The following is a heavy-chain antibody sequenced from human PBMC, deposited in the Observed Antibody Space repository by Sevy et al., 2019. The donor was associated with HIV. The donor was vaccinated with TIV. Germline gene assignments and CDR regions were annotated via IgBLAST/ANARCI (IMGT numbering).Heavy chain of an antibody. D-gene: IGHD1-26*01. CDR3: ARALVGAQFDY. V-gene: IGHV1-18*01. J-gene: IGHJ4*02. CDR1: GYTFISYG. Sequence: ASVKVSCKASGYTFISYGISWVRQAPGQGLEWMGWISAYNGNTNYAQKLQGRVTMTTDTSKSTAYMELRGLRSDDTAVYYCARALVGAQFDYWGLGTLVTVSS. CDR2: ISAYNGNT.